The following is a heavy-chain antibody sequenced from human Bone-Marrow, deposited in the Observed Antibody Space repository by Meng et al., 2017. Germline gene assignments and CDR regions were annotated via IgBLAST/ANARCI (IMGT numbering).Heavy chain of an antibody. D-gene: IGHD4-17*01. CDR3: ARHTDYGDYVFWLGTYYYYYGMDV. CDR1: GYSFTSYW. CDR2: IYPGDSDT. J-gene: IGHJ6*02. V-gene: IGHV5-51*01. Sequence: GESLKISCKGSGYSFTSYWIGWERQMPGKGLEWMGIIYPGDSDTRYSPSFQGQVTISADKSISTAYLQWSSLKASDTAMYYCARHTDYGDYVFWLGTYYYYYGMDVWGQGTMVTVSS.